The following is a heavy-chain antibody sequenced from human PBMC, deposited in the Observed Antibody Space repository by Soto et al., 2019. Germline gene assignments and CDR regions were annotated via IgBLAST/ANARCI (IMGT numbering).Heavy chain of an antibody. CDR2: IIPIFGTA. D-gene: IGHD3-3*01. J-gene: IGHJ4*02. V-gene: IGHV1-69*13. CDR1: GGTFSSYA. CDR3: AREPFNSPSYYDFWSGFDY. Sequence: GASVKVSCKASGGTFSSYAISWVRQAPGQGLEWMGGIIPIFGTANYAQKFQGRVTITADESTSTAYMELSSLRSEDTAVYYCAREPFNSPSYYDFWSGFDYWGQGTLVTVSS.